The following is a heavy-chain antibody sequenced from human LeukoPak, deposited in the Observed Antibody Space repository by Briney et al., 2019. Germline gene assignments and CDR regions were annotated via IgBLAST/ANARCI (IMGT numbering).Heavy chain of an antibody. CDR1: GGSISSYY. V-gene: IGHV4-59*01. J-gene: IGHJ4*02. CDR2: IYYSGST. CDR3: ARGVYDYVWGYYFDY. Sequence: KPSETLSLTCTVSGGSISSYYWSWIRQPPGKGLEWIGYIYYSGSTNYNPSLKSRVTISVDTSKNQFSLKLSSVTAADTAVYYCARGVYDYVWGYYFDYWGQGTLVTVSS. D-gene: IGHD3-16*01.